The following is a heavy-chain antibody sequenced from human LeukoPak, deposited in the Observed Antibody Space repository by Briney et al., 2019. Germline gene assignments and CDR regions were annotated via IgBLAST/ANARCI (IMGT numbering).Heavy chain of an antibody. CDR3: ARVARLDYGDYGDYMDV. D-gene: IGHD4-17*01. CDR2: IYSGGST. V-gene: IGHV3-53*01. CDR1: GFTVSSNY. J-gene: IGHJ6*03. Sequence: GGSLRLSCAASGFTVSSNYMNWVRQAPGKGLEWVSVIYSGGSTYYADSVKGRFTISRDNSKNTLYLQMNSLRAEDTAVYYCARVARLDYGDYGDYMDVWGKGTTVTVSS.